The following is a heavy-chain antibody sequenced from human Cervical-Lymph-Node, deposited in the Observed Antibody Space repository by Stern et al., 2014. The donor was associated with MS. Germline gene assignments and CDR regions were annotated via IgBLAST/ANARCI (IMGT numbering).Heavy chain of an antibody. CDR3: AKVLVTGSFVYGLAG. D-gene: IGHD2-21*02. V-gene: IGHV3-23*04. CDR2: LDSTCRST. CDR1: GFKFSIYG. Sequence: EVHLVESGGGLVQPGGSLRLSCAASGFKFSIYGMTWVRQAPGKGLEWVSALDSTCRSTYYAHSVRVRFAISRYNSNSTLFLQLNSLRTEDTAVYYCAKVLVTGSFVYGLAGWGQGTPVTVSS. J-gene: IGHJ6*02.